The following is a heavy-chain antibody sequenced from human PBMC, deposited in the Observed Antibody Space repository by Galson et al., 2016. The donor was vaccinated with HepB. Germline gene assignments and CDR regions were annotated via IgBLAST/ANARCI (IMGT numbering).Heavy chain of an antibody. CDR3: ARAWGNWFDP. D-gene: IGHD3-16*01. V-gene: IGHV1-18*01. CDR1: GFVFTSYG. CDR2: INVYNGHT. Sequence: SVKVSCKASGFVFTSYGIRWVRQAPGQGLEWMGWINVYNGHTNYAQKFQGRVTMTTDISTSTAYMELRSLRSDDTAVYYCARAWGNWFDPWGQGSLVTVSP. J-gene: IGHJ5*02.